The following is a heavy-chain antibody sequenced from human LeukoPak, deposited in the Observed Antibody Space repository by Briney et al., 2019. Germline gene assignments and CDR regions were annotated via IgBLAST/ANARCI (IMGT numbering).Heavy chain of an antibody. D-gene: IGHD3-22*01. V-gene: IGHV3-48*02. CDR3: ARDLYYYDSSGYLPAPFDY. J-gene: IGHJ4*02. CDR1: GVTFSHFG. CDR2: ITSSSSTI. Sequence: PGGSLRLSCAASGVTFSHFGMHWVRQAPGKGLEWVSYITSSSSTIYYADSVKGRFTISRDNAKNSLYLQMNSLRDEDTAVYYCARDLYYYDSSGYLPAPFDYWGQGTLVTVSS.